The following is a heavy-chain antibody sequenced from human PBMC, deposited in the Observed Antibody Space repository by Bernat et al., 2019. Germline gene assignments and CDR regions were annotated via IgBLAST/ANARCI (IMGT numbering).Heavy chain of an antibody. Sequence: QVQLVESGGGVVQPGRSLRLSCAASGFTFSSYAMHWVRQAPGKGLEWVAVISYDGSNKYYADSVKGRFTISRDNSKNTLYLQMNSLRAEDTAVYYCAKDLREGGTSRYFDYWGQGTLVTVSS. V-gene: IGHV3-30*04. D-gene: IGHD4-23*01. CDR3: AKDLREGGTSRYFDY. CDR1: GFTFSSYA. CDR2: ISYDGSNK. J-gene: IGHJ4*02.